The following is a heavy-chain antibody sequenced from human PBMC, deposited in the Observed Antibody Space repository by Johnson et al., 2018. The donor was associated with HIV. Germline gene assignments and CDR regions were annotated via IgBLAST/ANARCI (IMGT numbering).Heavy chain of an antibody. CDR3: ARDLPHDYGVGYAFDI. Sequence: VQLVESGGGLVQPGGSLRLSCAASGFTFSSYWMSWVRQAPGKGLEWVANIKQDGSEKYYVDSVKGRFTISRDNAKNSLYLQMNSLRAEETAVYYCARDLPHDYGVGYAFDIWGQGTMVTVSS. CDR1: GFTFSSYW. J-gene: IGHJ3*02. CDR2: IKQDGSEK. V-gene: IGHV3-7*01. D-gene: IGHD4-17*01.